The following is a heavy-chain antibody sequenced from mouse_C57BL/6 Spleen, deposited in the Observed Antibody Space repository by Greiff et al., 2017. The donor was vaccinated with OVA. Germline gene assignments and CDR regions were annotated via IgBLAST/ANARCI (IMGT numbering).Heavy chain of an antibody. CDR3: ARDQLRLPSWFAY. J-gene: IGHJ3*01. D-gene: IGHD3-2*02. Sequence: QVQLKQPGAELVKPGASVKLSCKASGYTFTSYWMQWVKQRPGQGLEWIGEIDPSDSYTNYNQKFKGKATLTVDTSSSTAYMQLSSLTSEDSAVYYCARDQLRLPSWFAYWGQGTLVTVSA. V-gene: IGHV1-50*01. CDR1: GYTFTSYW. CDR2: IDPSDSYT.